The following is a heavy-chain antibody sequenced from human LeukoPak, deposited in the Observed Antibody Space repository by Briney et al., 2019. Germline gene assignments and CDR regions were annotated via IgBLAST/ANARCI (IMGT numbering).Heavy chain of an antibody. CDR1: GFTFTSYG. Sequence: GGSLRLSCAASGFTFTSYGMSWVRQAPGKGLEWVANIKQDGSEKYYVDSVKGRFTISRDNAKNSLYLQMNSLRAEDTAVYYCARAYYGDLGLDYWGQGTLVTVSS. CDR3: ARAYYGDLGLDY. CDR2: IKQDGSEK. V-gene: IGHV3-7*01. D-gene: IGHD4-17*01. J-gene: IGHJ4*02.